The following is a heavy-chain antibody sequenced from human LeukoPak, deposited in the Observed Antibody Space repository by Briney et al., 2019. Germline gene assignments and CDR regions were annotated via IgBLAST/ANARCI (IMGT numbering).Heavy chain of an antibody. V-gene: IGHV3-9*01. CDR3: AKDRNYYGSGSYFD. CDR1: GFTFDDYA. Sequence: GGSLRLSCAASGFTFDDYAMHWVRQAPGKGLEWVSGISWNSGSIGYADSVKGRFTISRDNAKNSLYLQVNSLRAEDTALYYCAKDRNYYGSGSYFDWGQGTLVTVSS. J-gene: IGHJ4*02. D-gene: IGHD3-10*01. CDR2: ISWNSGSI.